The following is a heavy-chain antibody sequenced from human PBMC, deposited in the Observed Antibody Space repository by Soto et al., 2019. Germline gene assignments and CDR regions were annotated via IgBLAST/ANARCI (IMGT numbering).Heavy chain of an antibody. J-gene: IGHJ6*02. CDR1: GYIFSDYW. CDR2: IYADDSET. CDR3: ARRRGMDV. Sequence: GEPLKISCKGSGYIFSDYWINWVRQMPGKGLEWMGIIYADDSETRYSPSFQGQVTISVDKSTNTAYLHWTRLKASHSAMYYCARRRGMDVWGQGTTVTVSS. V-gene: IGHV5-51*01.